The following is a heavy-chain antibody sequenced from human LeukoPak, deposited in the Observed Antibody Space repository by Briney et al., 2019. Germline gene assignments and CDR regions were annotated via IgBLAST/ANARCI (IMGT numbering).Heavy chain of an antibody. D-gene: IGHD2-15*01. CDR2: IKPDGSAT. J-gene: IGHJ4*02. V-gene: IGHV3-7*04. Sequence: GRSLRLSCAASGFTFSSYGMHWVRQAPGKGLEWVANIKPDGSATSYVDSVKGRFTISRDNVKNSVYLQMNSLRAEDTAVYYCAGGGGWVFYSWGQGTLVTVSA. CDR1: GFTFSSYG. CDR3: AGGGGWVFYS.